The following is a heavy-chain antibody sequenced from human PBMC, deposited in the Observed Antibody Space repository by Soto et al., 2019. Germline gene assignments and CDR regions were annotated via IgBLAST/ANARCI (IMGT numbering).Heavy chain of an antibody. CDR2: VSHDGRNT. CDR1: GFTFSDYA. J-gene: IGHJ4*02. Sequence: VQLVESGGGVVQPGRSLRLSCAASGFTFSDYAMHWVRQAPGKGLEWVAVVSHDGRNTHYADSVKGRFTISRDSSKNTVSLEMTSRRGEETAVYYCAKGGRQWVVTSDFNYWGQGALVTVSS. D-gene: IGHD6-19*01. CDR3: AKGGRQWVVTSDFNY. V-gene: IGHV3-30*18.